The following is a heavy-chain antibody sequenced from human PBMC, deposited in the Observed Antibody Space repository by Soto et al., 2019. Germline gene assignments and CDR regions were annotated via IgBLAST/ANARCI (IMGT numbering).Heavy chain of an antibody. Sequence: QVQLVQSGNEVKKPGASVNVSCKASGYSFTRYGISWVRQAPGQGLEWMGWISGYNGKTKYAQNLQGRVSMTTDTSTSTPYMELRSLGSDDTAVYYCAREGDRPYYYYGMDVWGQGTTVTVSS. V-gene: IGHV1-18*01. D-gene: IGHD3-16*01. CDR2: ISGYNGKT. J-gene: IGHJ6*02. CDR1: GYSFTRYG. CDR3: AREGDRPYYYYGMDV.